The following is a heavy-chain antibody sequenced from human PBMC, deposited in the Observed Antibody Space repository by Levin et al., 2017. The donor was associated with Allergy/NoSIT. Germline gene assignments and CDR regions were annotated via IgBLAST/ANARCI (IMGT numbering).Heavy chain of an antibody. D-gene: IGHD6-19*01. J-gene: IGHJ4*02. Sequence: GGSLRLSCAASGFTFSSYGMHWVRQAPGKGLEWVAVISYDGSNKYYADSVKGRFTISRDNSKNTLYLQMNSLRAEDTAVYYCARDSSGVTGYWGQGTLVTVSS. V-gene: IGHV3-30*03. CDR3: ARDSSGVTGY. CDR1: GFTFSSYG. CDR2: ISYDGSNK.